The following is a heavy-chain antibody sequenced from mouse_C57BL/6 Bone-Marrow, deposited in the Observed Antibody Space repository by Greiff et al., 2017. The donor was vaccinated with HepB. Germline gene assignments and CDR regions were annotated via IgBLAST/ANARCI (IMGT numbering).Heavy chain of an antibody. V-gene: IGHV3-3*01. CDR1: GFSINSDCY. Sequence: EVQLQQSGPSLVRPSQTLSLTCTVTGFSINSDCYWIWIRQFPGNKLEYIGYTFYSGITYYNPSLESRTYITRDTSKNQFSLKLSSVTTEDTATYYCAGEIGHYYGSRPYYYAMDYWGQGTSVTVSS. J-gene: IGHJ4*01. D-gene: IGHD1-1*01. CDR2: TFYSGIT. CDR3: AGEIGHYYGSRPYYYAMDY.